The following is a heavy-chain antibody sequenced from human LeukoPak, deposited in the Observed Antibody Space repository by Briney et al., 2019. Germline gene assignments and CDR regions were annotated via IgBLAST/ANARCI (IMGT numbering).Heavy chain of an antibody. CDR1: GFTFSSYA. CDR3: AKALGYCSGGSCYSGAYYYYYGMDV. CDR2: ISGSGGST. D-gene: IGHD2-15*01. Sequence: GGSLRLSCAASGFTFSSYAMSWVRQAPGKGLEWVSAISGSGGSTYYADSVKGRFTISRDNSKNTLYLQMNSLRAEDTAVHYCAKALGYCSGGSCYSGAYYYYYGMDVWGQGTTVTVPS. V-gene: IGHV3-23*01. J-gene: IGHJ6*02.